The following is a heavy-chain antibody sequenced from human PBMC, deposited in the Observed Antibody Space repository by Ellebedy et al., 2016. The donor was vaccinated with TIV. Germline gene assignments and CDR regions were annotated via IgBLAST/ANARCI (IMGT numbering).Heavy chain of an antibody. CDR2: ISNDENQK. V-gene: IGHV3-30*03. D-gene: IGHD6-19*01. CDR1: GFTFSRYA. Sequence: PGGSLRLSCAASGFTFSRYAMHWVRQAPGKGLEWLAVISNDENQKYYADPTRFTVSRDTSQNTLYLEIYSLTTDDTAVYYCARDPWLRTDYGMDVWGQGTTVTVFS. J-gene: IGHJ6*02. CDR3: ARDPWLRTDYGMDV.